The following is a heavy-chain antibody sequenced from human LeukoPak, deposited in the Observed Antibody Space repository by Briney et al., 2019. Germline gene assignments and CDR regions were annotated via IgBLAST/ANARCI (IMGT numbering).Heavy chain of an antibody. Sequence: PSQTLSLTCAVSGGSINTYYWSWIRQPPGKGLEWVGYIYSTGNTNYNPSLKGRVTISLDTSKNQFSLNLSSVTAADTAVYYCAKHDTVFGAAHFYMDVWGKGTTVTVSS. CDR2: IYSTGNT. J-gene: IGHJ6*03. D-gene: IGHD3-3*01. CDR3: AKHDTVFGAAHFYMDV. CDR1: GGSINTYY. V-gene: IGHV4-4*09.